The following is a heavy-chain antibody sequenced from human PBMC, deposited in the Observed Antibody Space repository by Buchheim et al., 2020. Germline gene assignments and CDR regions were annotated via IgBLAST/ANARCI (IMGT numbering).Heavy chain of an antibody. J-gene: IGHJ4*02. D-gene: IGHD5-18*01. Sequence: VQLVESGGGVVQPGRSLRLSCAASGFTFSSYGMHWVRQAPGKGLEWVAIISYDGSNKYYADSVKGRFTISRDNSKNKLYLLLNSLRAEDTAVYYCAKVGEYSYGYLDYWGQGTL. CDR1: GFTFSSYG. CDR3: AKVGEYSYGYLDY. CDR2: ISYDGSNK. V-gene: IGHV3-30*18.